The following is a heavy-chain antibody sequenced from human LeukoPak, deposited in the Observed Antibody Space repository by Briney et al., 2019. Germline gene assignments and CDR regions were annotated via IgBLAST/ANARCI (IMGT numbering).Heavy chain of an antibody. CDR1: GGTFSSYA. D-gene: IGHD3-16*01. CDR2: IIPIFGTA. CDR3: AFGRYDYVWGSYYRFDY. Sequence: GASVKVSCKASGGTFSSYAISWVRQAPGQGLEWMGGIIPIFGTANYAQKFQGRVTITADESTSTAYMELSSLRSEDTAVYYCAFGRYDYVWGSYYRFDYWGQGTLVTVSS. V-gene: IGHV1-69*13. J-gene: IGHJ4*02.